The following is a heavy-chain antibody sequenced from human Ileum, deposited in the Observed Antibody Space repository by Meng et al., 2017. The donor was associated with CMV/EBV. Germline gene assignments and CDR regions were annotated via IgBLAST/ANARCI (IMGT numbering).Heavy chain of an antibody. CDR3: ARDPPYCNSCLDF. CDR1: GFTFSNYA. J-gene: IGHJ4*02. V-gene: IGHV3-23*01. CDR2: ISGSGYRT. Sequence: GESLKISCATSGFTFSNYAMSWVRQAPGKGLEWVSGISGSGYRTYYADSVRGRFTISRDNSKNTLYLQMNSLRAEDTAVYYCARDPPYCNSCLDFWGQGTPVTVSS. D-gene: IGHD6-6*01.